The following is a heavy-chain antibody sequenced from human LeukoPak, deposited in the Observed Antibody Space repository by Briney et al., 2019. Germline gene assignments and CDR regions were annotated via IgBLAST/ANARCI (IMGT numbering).Heavy chain of an antibody. Sequence: PSETLSLTCTVSGGSMSRYYWSWIRQPPGKGLEWIGCIFYSGSTNYNPSLKSRVTISVDTSKSQFSLKVTSVTAADTAVYYCARHASYYYGMDVWGQGTTVTVSS. CDR2: IFYSGST. CDR3: ARHASYYYGMDV. V-gene: IGHV4-59*08. CDR1: GGSMSRYY. J-gene: IGHJ6*02.